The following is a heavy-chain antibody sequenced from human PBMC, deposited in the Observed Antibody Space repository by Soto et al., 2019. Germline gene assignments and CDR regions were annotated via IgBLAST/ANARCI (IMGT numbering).Heavy chain of an antibody. J-gene: IGHJ4*02. CDR2: ISGRGGST. V-gene: IGHV3-23*01. CDR1: GFTFSSYA. CDR3: AKDRRRYYDSSGYFNN. D-gene: IGHD3-22*01. Sequence: GGSLRLSCAASGFTFSSYAMNWVRQAPGKGLEWVSAISGRGGSTYYADSVKGRFTISRDNSKNTLYLQMNSLRAEDTAVYYCAKDRRRYYDSSGYFNNWGQGTLVTVSS.